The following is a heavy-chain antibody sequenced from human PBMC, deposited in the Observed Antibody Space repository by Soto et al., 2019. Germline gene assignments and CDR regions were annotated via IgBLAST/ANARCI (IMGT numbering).Heavy chain of an antibody. CDR3: ARSDAAAAWDY. CDR2: IYHSGST. CDR1: GGSISSSNW. V-gene: IGHV4-4*02. Sequence: QVQLQESGPGLVKPSGTLSLTCAVSGGSISSSNWWSWVRQPPGKGLEWIGEIYHSGSTNYNPSLKSRVAISVGKSKNQCPLKLTAVTAADTAVYYCARSDAAAAWDYWGQGTLVTVSS. D-gene: IGHD6-13*01. J-gene: IGHJ4*02.